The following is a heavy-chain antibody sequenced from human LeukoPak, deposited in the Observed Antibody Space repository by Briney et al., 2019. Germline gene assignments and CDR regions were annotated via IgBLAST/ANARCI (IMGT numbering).Heavy chain of an antibody. J-gene: IGHJ4*02. D-gene: IGHD6-13*01. V-gene: IGHV3-23*01. CDR2: TSGSGVNS. Sequence: PGGSLRLSCAASGFTFSSYAMSWVRQAPGKGLEWVAATSGSGVNSYYADSVRGRFTISRDNAKNSLYLQMNSLRAEDTAVYYCARGIAAAGTPPLDYWGQGTLVTVSS. CDR3: ARGIAAAGTPPLDY. CDR1: GFTFSSYA.